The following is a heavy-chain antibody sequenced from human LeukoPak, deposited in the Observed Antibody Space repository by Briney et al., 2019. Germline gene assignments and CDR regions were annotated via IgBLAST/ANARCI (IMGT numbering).Heavy chain of an antibody. CDR1: GYTFTSYY. J-gene: IGHJ6*03. V-gene: IGHV1-46*01. Sequence: GASVKVSCKASGYTFTSYYMHWVRQAPGQGLEWMGIINPNGGSTSYAQKFQGRVTMTRDTSTSTAYMELSSLRSEDTAVYYWARELCYWSMDVWGKGTTVTISS. CDR3: ARELCYWSMDV. D-gene: IGHD2-8*02. CDR2: INPNGGST.